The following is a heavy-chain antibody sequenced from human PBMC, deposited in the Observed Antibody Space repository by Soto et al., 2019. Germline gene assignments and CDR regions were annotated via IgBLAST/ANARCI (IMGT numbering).Heavy chain of an antibody. CDR3: ARGRYCSSTSCYTTPNYGMDV. J-gene: IGHJ6*02. CDR1: GYTFTGYY. D-gene: IGHD2-2*02. Sequence: ASVEVSCKASGYTFTGYYMHWVLQAPGEGLEWMGWINPNSGGTNYAQKFQGWVTMTRDTSISTAYMELSRLRSDDTAVYYCARGRYCSSTSCYTTPNYGMDVWGQGTTVT. V-gene: IGHV1-2*04. CDR2: INPNSGGT.